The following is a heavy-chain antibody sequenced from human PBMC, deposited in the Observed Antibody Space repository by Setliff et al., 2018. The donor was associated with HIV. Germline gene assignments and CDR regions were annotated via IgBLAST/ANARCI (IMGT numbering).Heavy chain of an antibody. J-gene: IGHJ6*03. CDR1: GYTFTSYG. V-gene: IGHV1-18*01. CDR2: ISAYNGNT. Sequence: ASVKVSCKASGYTFTSYGISWVRQAHGQGLEWMGWISAYNGNTNYAQKLQGRVTMTTDTSTSTAYMELRSLRSDDAAVYYCARVWFGTDYYYYMDVWGKGTTVTVSS. D-gene: IGHD3-10*01. CDR3: ARVWFGTDYYYYMDV.